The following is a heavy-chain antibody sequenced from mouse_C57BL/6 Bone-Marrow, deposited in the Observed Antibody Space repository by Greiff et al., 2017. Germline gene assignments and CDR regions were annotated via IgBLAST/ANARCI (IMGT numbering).Heavy chain of an antibody. J-gene: IGHJ1*03. D-gene: IGHD1-1*01. CDR1: GYTFTSYW. V-gene: IGHV1-55*01. CDR3: ARLDLIDYYGSGYFDV. CDR2: IYPGSGST. Sequence: QVQLKQPGAELVKPGASVKMSCKASGYTFTSYWITWVKQRPGQGLEWIGDIYPGSGSTNYNEKFKSKATLTVDTSSSTAYMQLSSLTSEDSAVYYCARLDLIDYYGSGYFDVWGTGTMVTVSA.